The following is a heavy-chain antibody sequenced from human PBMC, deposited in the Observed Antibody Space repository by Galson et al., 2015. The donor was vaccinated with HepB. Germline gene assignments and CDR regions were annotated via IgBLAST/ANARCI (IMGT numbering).Heavy chain of an antibody. CDR3: ARGAPDCSSTSCRPLYYYYMDV. V-gene: IGHV1-46*01. J-gene: IGHJ6*03. D-gene: IGHD2-2*01. CDR1: GYTFTSYY. CDR2: INPSGGST. Sequence: SVKVSCKASGYTFTSYYMHWVRQAPGQGLERMGIINPSGGSTSYAQKFQGRVTMTRDTSTSTVYMELSSLRSEDTAVYYCARGAPDCSSTSCRPLYYYYMDVWGKGTTVTVSS.